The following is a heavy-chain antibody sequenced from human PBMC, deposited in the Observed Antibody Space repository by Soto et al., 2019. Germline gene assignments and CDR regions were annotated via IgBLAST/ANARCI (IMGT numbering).Heavy chain of an antibody. D-gene: IGHD4-17*01. Sequence: QVQLVQSGAEVKKPGASVKVSCKASGYTFTRYDINWVRQATGQGLEWMGWMNPNSGNTGYAQNFQGRVTMTRNTSIRTAYMELGSLRSEDTAVYYCARSTNDYGDRHWGQGTLVTVSS. CDR3: ARSTNDYGDRH. J-gene: IGHJ4*02. CDR1: GYTFTRYD. V-gene: IGHV1-8*01. CDR2: MNPNSGNT.